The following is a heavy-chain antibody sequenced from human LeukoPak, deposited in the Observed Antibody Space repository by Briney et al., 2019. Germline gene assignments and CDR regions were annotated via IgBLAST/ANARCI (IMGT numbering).Heavy chain of an antibody. CDR3: ARASSYYGGNSDYFDY. CDR2: IIPILGIA. D-gene: IGHD4-23*01. Sequence: SVRVSCKASGGTFSSYAISWVRQAPGQGLEWMGGIIPILGIANYAQKFQGRVTMTADESTSTAYMELSSLRSEDTAVYYCARASSYYGGNSDYFDYWGQGTLVTVSS. J-gene: IGHJ4*02. CDR1: GGTFSSYA. V-gene: IGHV1-69*10.